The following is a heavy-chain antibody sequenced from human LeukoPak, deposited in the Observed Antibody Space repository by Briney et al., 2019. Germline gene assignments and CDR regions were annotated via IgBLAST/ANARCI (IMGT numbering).Heavy chain of an antibody. CDR1: GASLNTYS. CDR3: ARVAGRNDIDY. V-gene: IGHV4-34*01. J-gene: IGHJ4*02. D-gene: IGHD3-22*01. CDR2: INQSGSI. Sequence: SETLSLTCAVYGASLNTYSWSWIRQFPGKGLEWIGEINQSGSINYNPSLKSRVTISVDTSKIQFSLKLSSVTAADTAVYYCARVAGRNDIDYWGQGTLVTVPS.